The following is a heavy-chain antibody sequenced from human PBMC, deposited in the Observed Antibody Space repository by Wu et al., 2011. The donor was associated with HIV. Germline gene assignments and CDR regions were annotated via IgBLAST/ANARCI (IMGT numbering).Heavy chain of an antibody. V-gene: IGHV1-2*02. CDR1: GYTFTGYY. CDR2: INPNSGGT. J-gene: IGHJ3*02. D-gene: IGHD3-22*01. CDR3: ARFQRWLLQSPNDAFDI. Sequence: QVQLVQSGAEVKKPGASVKVSCKASGYTFTGYYMHWVRQAPGQGLEWMGWINPNSGGTNYAQKFQGRVTMTRDTSISTAYMELSRLRSDDTAVYYCARFQRWLLQSPNDAFDIWGQGTMVTVSS.